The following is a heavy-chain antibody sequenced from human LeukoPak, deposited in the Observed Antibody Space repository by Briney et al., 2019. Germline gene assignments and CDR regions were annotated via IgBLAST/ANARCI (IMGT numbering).Heavy chain of an antibody. J-gene: IGHJ4*02. V-gene: IGHV1-18*01. CDR1: GYTFTSYG. D-gene: IGHD6-19*01. CDR2: ISAYNGNT. Sequence: ASVKVSCKASGYTFTSYGISWVRQAPGQGLEWMGWISAYNGNTDYAQKFQGRVTMTRNTSISTAYMELSSLRSEDTAVYYCARVFSSVWGAGVGGDYWGQGTLVTVSS. CDR3: ARVFSSVWGAGVGGDY.